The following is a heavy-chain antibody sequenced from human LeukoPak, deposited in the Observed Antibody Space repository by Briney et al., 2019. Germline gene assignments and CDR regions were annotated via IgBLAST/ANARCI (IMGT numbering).Heavy chain of an antibody. D-gene: IGHD1-26*01. V-gene: IGHV4-4*07. Sequence: SETLSLTCTVSGGSISSYYWSWIRQPAGKGLEWIGRIYTSGSTNYNASLKSRVSMSVDTSKNQFSLKLSSVTAADTAVLYCARENSGGYREFDYWGQGTLVTVSS. CDR2: IYTSGST. CDR1: GGSISSYY. CDR3: ARENSGGYREFDY. J-gene: IGHJ4*02.